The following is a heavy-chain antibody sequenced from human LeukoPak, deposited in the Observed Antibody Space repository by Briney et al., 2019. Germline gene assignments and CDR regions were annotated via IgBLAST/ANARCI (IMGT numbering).Heavy chain of an antibody. J-gene: IGHJ6*03. CDR2: ISSSSSTI. V-gene: IGHV3-48*04. CDR1: GFTFSSYS. Sequence: PGVSLRLSCAASGFTFSSYSMNWVRQAPGKGLEWVSYISSSSSTIYYADSVKGRFTISRDNAKNSLYLQMNSLRAEDTAVYYCARAPRWELLMGYYYMDVWGKGTTVTVSS. D-gene: IGHD1-26*01. CDR3: ARAPRWELLMGYYYMDV.